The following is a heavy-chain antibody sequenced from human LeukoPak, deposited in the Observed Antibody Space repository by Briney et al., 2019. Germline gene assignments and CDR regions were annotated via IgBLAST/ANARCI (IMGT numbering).Heavy chain of an antibody. Sequence: GGSLRLSCAASGFTFSSYGMNWVRQAPGKGLEWVSYISSSSSTIYYADSVKGRFTISRDNAKNSLYLQMNSLRAEDTAVYYCAREGNYDILTGYDYYGMDVWGQGTTVTVSS. CDR3: AREGNYDILTGYDYYGMDV. V-gene: IGHV3-48*04. CDR2: ISSSSSTI. CDR1: GFTFSSYG. J-gene: IGHJ6*02. D-gene: IGHD3-9*01.